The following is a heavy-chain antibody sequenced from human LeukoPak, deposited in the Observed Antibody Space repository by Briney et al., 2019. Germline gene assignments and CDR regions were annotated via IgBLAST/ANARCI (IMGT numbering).Heavy chain of an antibody. V-gene: IGHV3-23*01. D-gene: IGHD3-10*01. CDR2: ISGSGGST. Sequence: PGGSLRLSCATSGFTFSSYAMSWVRQAPGKGLEWVSAISGSGGSTYYADSVKGRFTISRDNSKNTLYLQMNSLRAEDTAVYYCAKQYPWFGELLYLDYWGQGTLVTVSS. J-gene: IGHJ4*02. CDR1: GFTFSSYA. CDR3: AKQYPWFGELLYLDY.